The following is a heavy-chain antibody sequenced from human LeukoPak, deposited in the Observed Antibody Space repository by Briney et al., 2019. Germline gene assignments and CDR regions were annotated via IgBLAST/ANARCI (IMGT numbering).Heavy chain of an antibody. J-gene: IGHJ3*02. D-gene: IGHD3-22*01. Sequence: PGGSLRLSCPASAFTFSNYVMSWVRQAPGKGLEWVSTISASGERTYHADSVRGRFTMSRDNSKNTLHLQMNSLRADDTAVYYCAIAGPGTMTFDAFDIWGQGTVVTVSS. V-gene: IGHV3-23*01. CDR2: ISASGERT. CDR1: AFTFSNYV. CDR3: AIAGPGTMTFDAFDI.